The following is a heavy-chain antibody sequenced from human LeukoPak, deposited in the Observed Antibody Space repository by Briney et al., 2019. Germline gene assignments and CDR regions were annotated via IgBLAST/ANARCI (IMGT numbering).Heavy chain of an antibody. CDR1: GFTFSSYG. CDR2: IRYDGSNK. J-gene: IGHJ4*02. V-gene: IGHV3-30*02. Sequence: GGSLRLSCAASGFTFSSYGMHWVRQAPGKGLEWVAFIRYDGSNKYYADSVKGRFTISRDNSKNTLYLQMNSLRAEDTAVYYCAKVIAVAQPTFDYWGQGTLVTVLS. D-gene: IGHD6-19*01. CDR3: AKVIAVAQPTFDY.